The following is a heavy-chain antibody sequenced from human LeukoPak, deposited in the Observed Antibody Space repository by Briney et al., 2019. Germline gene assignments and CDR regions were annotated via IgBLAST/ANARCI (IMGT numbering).Heavy chain of an antibody. CDR3: TRRSNSQPPNY. Sequence: PSETLSLTCTVSGGSISSSPYYWGWIRQPPGKDLEWIGSIYYSGSTYYNPSLKSRVTISVDTSKNPFSLKLSSVTAADTAVYYCTRRSNSQPPNYWGQGTLVTVSS. J-gene: IGHJ4*02. V-gene: IGHV4-39*01. CDR1: GGSISSSPYY. D-gene: IGHD4-23*01. CDR2: IYYSGST.